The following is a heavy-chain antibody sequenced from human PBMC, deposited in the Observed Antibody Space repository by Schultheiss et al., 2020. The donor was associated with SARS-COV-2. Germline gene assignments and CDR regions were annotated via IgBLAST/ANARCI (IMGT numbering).Heavy chain of an antibody. Sequence: SETLSLTCAVSGGSISSGGYSWSWIRQPPGKGLEWIGRIYTSGSTNYNPSLKSRVTISVDTSKNQFSLKLSSVTAADTAVYYCASEGPLFPPTFDYWGQGTLVTVSS. CDR1: GGSISSGGYS. CDR3: ASEGPLFPPTFDY. V-gene: IGHV4-61*02. J-gene: IGHJ4*02. CDR2: IYTSGST.